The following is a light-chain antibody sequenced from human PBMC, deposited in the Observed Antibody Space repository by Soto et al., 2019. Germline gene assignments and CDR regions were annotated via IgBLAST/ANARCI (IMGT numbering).Light chain of an antibody. CDR3: QQRSEWPLT. CDR2: GAS. J-gene: IGKJ4*01. Sequence: EIVMTQSPATLSVSPGERATLSCRASQSVSSNLAWYQQKPGQAPRLLIYGASTRATGIPARFSGSGSGTEFTLTITSLEPEDLAVYYCQQRSEWPLTFGGGTKVDI. CDR1: QSVSSN. V-gene: IGKV3-15*01.